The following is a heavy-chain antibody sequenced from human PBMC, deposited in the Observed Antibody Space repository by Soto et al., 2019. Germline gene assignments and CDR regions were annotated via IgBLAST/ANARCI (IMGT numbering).Heavy chain of an antibody. CDR1: GYTFTSYY. D-gene: IGHD3-10*01. V-gene: IGHV1-46*01. Sequence: ASVKVSCKASGYTFTSYYMHWVRQAPGQGLEWMGIINPSGGSTSYAQKFQGRVTMTRDTSTSTVYMELSSLRSEDTAVYYCARARLLWFGELNYYYYGMDVWGQGTTVTVSS. J-gene: IGHJ6*02. CDR2: INPSGGST. CDR3: ARARLLWFGELNYYYYGMDV.